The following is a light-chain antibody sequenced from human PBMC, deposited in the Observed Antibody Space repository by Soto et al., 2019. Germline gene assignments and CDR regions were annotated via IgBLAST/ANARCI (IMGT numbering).Light chain of an antibody. CDR2: EVN. CDR3: SSYTSTTSRVV. CDR1: SSDVGGYNY. V-gene: IGLV2-14*01. J-gene: IGLJ2*01. Sequence: QSALTQPASVSGSLGQSITFSCTGSSSDVGGYNYVAWYQQHPGKAPKLMMFEVNNWPSGVSNRFSGSKSGNTASLTISGLQAEDEADYYCSSYTSTTSRVVFGGGTKLTVL.